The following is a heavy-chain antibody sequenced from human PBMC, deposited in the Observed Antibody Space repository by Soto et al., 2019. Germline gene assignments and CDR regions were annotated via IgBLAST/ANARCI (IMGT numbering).Heavy chain of an antibody. J-gene: IGHJ3*01. CDR2: INTDGSST. CDR1: GFSFSSDW. CDR3: ARSPGGYYID. Sequence: EVQLVESGGGLVQPGGSLRLSCADSGFSFSSDWMHWVRQSPGKGLVWVSRINTDGSSTNYADSVKGRFTISRDNAKNTVYLQMNSLRAEDTAVYYCARSPGGYYIDWGQGTMVTVSS. V-gene: IGHV3-74*01. D-gene: IGHD3-9*01.